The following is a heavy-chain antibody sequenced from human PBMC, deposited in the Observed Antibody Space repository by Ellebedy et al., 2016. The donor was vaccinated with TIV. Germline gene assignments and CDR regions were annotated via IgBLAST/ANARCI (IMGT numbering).Heavy chain of an antibody. D-gene: IGHD2-21*02. CDR3: TTDSSGDWNY. Sequence: GESLKISCAASGFTFSSYGMHWVRQAPGKGLEWVAVIWYDGSNKYYADSVKGRFTISRDNSKNTLYLQMNSLKTEDTAVYYCTTDSSGDWNYWGQGTLVTVSS. CDR2: IWYDGSNK. V-gene: IGHV3-33*01. CDR1: GFTFSSYG. J-gene: IGHJ4*02.